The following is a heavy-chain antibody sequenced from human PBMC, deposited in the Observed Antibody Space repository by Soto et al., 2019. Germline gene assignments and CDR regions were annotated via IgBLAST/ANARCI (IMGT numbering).Heavy chain of an antibody. D-gene: IGHD3-10*01. CDR3: AKDPGVITMVRGVNDLDY. J-gene: IGHJ4*02. CDR1: GFTFSSYA. CDR2: ISGSGGST. V-gene: IGHV3-23*01. Sequence: GGSLRLSCAASGFTFSSYAMSRVRQAPGKGLEWVSAISGSGGSTYYADSVKGRFTISRDNSKNTLYLQMNSLRAEDTAVYYCAKDPGVITMVRGVNDLDYWGQGTLVTVSS.